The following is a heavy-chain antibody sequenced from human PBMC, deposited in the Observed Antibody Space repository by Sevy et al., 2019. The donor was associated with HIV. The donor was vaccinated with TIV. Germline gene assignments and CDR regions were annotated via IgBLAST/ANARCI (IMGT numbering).Heavy chain of an antibody. Sequence: GGSLRLFCAASGFTFSNYWMSWVRQAPGKGLEWVANIKQDGSEKYYVDSVKGRFTISRDNAKNSLYLQMNSLRAEDTAVYYCARPYRTDPFYYSGSGGYYYPSYFDYWGQGTLVTVSS. CDR1: GFTFSNYW. J-gene: IGHJ4*02. CDR3: ARPYRTDPFYYSGSGGYYYPSYFDY. CDR2: IKQDGSEK. D-gene: IGHD3-22*01. V-gene: IGHV3-7*01.